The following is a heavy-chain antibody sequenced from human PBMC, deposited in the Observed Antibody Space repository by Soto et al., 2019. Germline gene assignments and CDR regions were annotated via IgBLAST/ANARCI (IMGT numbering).Heavy chain of an antibody. CDR3: VRQGIGFLHGLVDV. CDR2: VYDTWST. CDR1: SGPSKSHN. J-gene: IGHJ6*01. D-gene: IGHD3-10*01. Sequence: QVQAQQSGPGLMKPSETLSLTCTVSSGPSKSHNWGWIRQPPGRGLEWIGYVYDTWSTSYNPSLKSRVTVSADTSTNRISLTLRFVTAADTAVYYCVRQGIGFLHGLVDVWGQGTTVIVSS. V-gene: IGHV4-59*08.